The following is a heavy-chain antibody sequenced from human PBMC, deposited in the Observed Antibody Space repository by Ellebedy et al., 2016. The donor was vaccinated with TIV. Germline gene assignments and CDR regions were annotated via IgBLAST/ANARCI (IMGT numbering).Heavy chain of an antibody. CDR3: ARTVSYSSGWYGY. Sequence: AALVKVSCKASGATLNTYAITWVRQAPGQGLEWMGRIIPLLGIANYAQKFQGRVTITADKSTSTAYIELSSLRTEDTAVFYCARTVSYSSGWYGYWGQGTLVTVSS. V-gene: IGHV1-69*04. CDR2: IIPLLGIA. J-gene: IGHJ4*02. D-gene: IGHD6-19*01. CDR1: GATLNTYA.